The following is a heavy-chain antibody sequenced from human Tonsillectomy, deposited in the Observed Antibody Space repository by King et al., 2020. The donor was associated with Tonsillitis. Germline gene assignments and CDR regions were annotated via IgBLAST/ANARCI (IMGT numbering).Heavy chain of an antibody. J-gene: IGHJ6*03. D-gene: IGHD3-3*01. CDR3: ASTSPPYCYYYMDV. V-gene: IGHV4-31*03. Sequence: VQLQESGPGLVKPSQTLSLTCTVSGGSISSAGYYWSWIRQHPGKGLEWIGYISYSGNTFYNPSLKSRLIISVDTSKNQFSLKVYSVNAADTAVYYCASTSPPYCYYYMDVWGKGTTVIVSS. CDR1: GGSISSAGYY. CDR2: ISYSGNT.